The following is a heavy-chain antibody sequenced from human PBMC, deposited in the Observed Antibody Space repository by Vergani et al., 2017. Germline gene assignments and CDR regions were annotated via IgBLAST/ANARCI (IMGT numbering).Heavy chain of an antibody. CDR1: GGSFIGYY. J-gene: IGHJ1*01. CDR2: INHSGST. V-gene: IGHV4-34*01. D-gene: IGHD1-26*01. Sequence: VKRKKGGEGLLKPSETLSLTCAVYGGSFIGYYWSWIRQPPGKGLEWIGEINHSGSTNYNPSLKSRVTMSLDTSKNQFSLRLSSVTAADTAVYYCARMGYGGSYYRAEYFQHWGQGTLVTVSS. CDR3: ARMGYGGSYYRAEYFQH.